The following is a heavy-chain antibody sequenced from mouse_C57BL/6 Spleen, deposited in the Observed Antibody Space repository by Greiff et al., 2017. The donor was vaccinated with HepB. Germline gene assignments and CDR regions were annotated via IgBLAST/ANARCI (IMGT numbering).Heavy chain of an antibody. CDR2: IYPGDGDT. Sequence: VQLVESGPELVKPGASVKISCKASGYAFSSSWMNWVKQRPGKGLEWIGRIYPGDGDTNYNGKFKGKATLTADKSSSTAYMQLSSLTSEDSAVYFCARNRGDMVTPYFDYWGQGTTLTVSS. V-gene: IGHV1-82*01. D-gene: IGHD2-2*01. J-gene: IGHJ2*01. CDR1: GYAFSSSW. CDR3: ARNRGDMVTPYFDY.